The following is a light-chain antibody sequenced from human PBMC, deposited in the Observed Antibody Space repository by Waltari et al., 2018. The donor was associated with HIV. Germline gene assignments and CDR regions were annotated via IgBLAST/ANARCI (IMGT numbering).Light chain of an antibody. CDR1: QNIYSY. J-gene: IGKJ4*01. CDR2: ATF. Sequence: DIQLTQSPSFLSASIGDRVTITCRASQNIYSYLVWYQQKPGRAPQVLIYATFTLQSGVPSRFSGSGSGTEFALTITNLQPDDFATYYCQQVNGYPLTFGGGTKVEIK. V-gene: IGKV1-9*01. CDR3: QQVNGYPLT.